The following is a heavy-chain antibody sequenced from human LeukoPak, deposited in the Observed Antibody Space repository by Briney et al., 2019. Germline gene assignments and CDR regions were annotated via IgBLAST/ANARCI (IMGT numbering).Heavy chain of an antibody. CDR1: GGSISSYY. Sequence: PSETLSLTCTVSGGSISSYYWSWIRQPAGKGLEWIGRIFSSESTYYNPSLKSRVTISVDTSKNQFSLKLSSVTAADTAVYYCARHDPVYYDFWSGYPLGGFDYWGQGTLVTVSS. CDR2: IFSSEST. D-gene: IGHD3-3*01. V-gene: IGHV4-59*05. CDR3: ARHDPVYYDFWSGYPLGGFDY. J-gene: IGHJ4*02.